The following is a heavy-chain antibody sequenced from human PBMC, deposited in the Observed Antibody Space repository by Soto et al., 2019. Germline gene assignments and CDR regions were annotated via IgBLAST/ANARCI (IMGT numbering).Heavy chain of an antibody. D-gene: IGHD3-3*01. CDR2: ISASGGSA. J-gene: IGHJ5*02. V-gene: IGHV3-23*01. CDR3: ARVRSHDFWSGPTRDYNWFDP. CDR1: GFAFSGHA. Sequence: EVQLLESGGGLIQPGGSLRLSCAASGFAFSGHAMTWVRQAPGKGLEWVSAISASGGSAYYSDSVKGRFTISRDNSKNTLYLQMNSLRAEDTAVYYCARVRSHDFWSGPTRDYNWFDPWGQGTLVTVSS.